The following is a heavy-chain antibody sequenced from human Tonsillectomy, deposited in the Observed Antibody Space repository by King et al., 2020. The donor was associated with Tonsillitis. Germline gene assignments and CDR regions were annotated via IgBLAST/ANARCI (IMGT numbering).Heavy chain of an antibody. D-gene: IGHD1-26*01. Sequence: VQLVESGGGLVQPGGSLRLSCAASGFTFSSYWMHWVRQAPGKGLVWVSRINSDGGGTKYADSVKGRFTISRDNAKNTLYLQMNSLRAEDTAVYYCARDFIVGATDAVDFWSQGTMVTVSS. CDR1: GFTFSSYW. CDR3: ARDFIVGATDAVDF. CDR2: INSDGGGT. V-gene: IGHV3-74*03. J-gene: IGHJ3*01.